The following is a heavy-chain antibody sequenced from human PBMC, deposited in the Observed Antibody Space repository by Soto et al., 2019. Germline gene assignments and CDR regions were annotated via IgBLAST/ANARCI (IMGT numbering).Heavy chain of an antibody. CDR2: IYYSGST. D-gene: IGHD6-6*01. CDR1: GGSISSYY. CDR3: ARIEYSSSYYYYFYYMDV. V-gene: IGHV4-59*01. J-gene: IGHJ6*03. Sequence: SETLSLTCTVSGGSISSYYWSWIRQPPGKGLEWIGYIYYSGSTNYNPSIKSRVTISVDTSKNQFSLKLSSVTAADTAVYYCARIEYSSSYYYYFYYMDVWGKGTTVTVSS.